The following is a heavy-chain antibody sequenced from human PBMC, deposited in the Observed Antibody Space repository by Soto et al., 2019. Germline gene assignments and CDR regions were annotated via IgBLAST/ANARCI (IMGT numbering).Heavy chain of an antibody. Sequence: SETLSLTCTVSGGSISSGGYYWSWIRQHPGKGLEWIGYIYYSGSTYYNPSLKSRVTISVDTSKNQFSLKLSSVTAADTAVYYCAREGRGSGSSYFDYWGQGTLVTVSS. CDR3: AREGRGSGSSYFDY. V-gene: IGHV4-31*03. CDR1: GGSISSGGYY. J-gene: IGHJ4*02. CDR2: IYYSGST. D-gene: IGHD3-22*01.